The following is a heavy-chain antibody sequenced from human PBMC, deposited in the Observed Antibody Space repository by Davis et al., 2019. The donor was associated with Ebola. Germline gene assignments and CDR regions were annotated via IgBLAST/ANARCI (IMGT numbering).Heavy chain of an antibody. V-gene: IGHV1-58*02. J-gene: IGHJ4*01. D-gene: IGHD1-14*01. Sequence: AASVKVSCKASGFTFTSSAMQWVRQARGQRLEWIGWIVVGSGNTNYAQKFQGRVTITRGMSTVTSFLDLSNLRSEDTAVYYCAASAGTVGKFDYWGQGTLVTVSS. CDR1: GFTFTSSA. CDR3: AASAGTVGKFDY. CDR2: IVVGSGNT.